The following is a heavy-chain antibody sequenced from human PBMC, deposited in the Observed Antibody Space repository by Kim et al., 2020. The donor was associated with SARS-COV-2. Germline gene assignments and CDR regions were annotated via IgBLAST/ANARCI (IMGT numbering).Heavy chain of an antibody. Sequence: GGSLRLSSAASGFNSNNFGMPCVRQAPGKRLEWVALISYEVSKKYYPDSLKGRFTIYRDSSKNTLYLQMDSLRPEDTAVYFCAKDKSFFMMTFGGESGGIDVGGQGTTVTVSS. CDR2: ISYEVSKK. CDR3: AKDKSFFMMTFGGESGGIDV. CDR1: GFNSNNFG. D-gene: IGHD3-16*01. J-gene: IGHJ6*02. V-gene: IGHV3-30*18.